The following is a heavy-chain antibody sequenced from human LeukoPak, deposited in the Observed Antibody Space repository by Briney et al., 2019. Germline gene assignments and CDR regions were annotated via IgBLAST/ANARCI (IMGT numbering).Heavy chain of an antibody. CDR1: GFTFSSYA. CDR3: ANVGASYYYYYGMDV. J-gene: IGHJ6*02. V-gene: IGHV3-23*01. CDR2: ISGSGGST. Sequence: PGGSLRLSCAASGFTFSSYAMSWVRQAPGKGLEWVSAISGSGGSTYYADSVKGRFTISRDNSKNTLYLQMNSLRAEDTAVYYCANVGASYYYYYGMDVWGQGTTVTVSS. D-gene: IGHD1-26*01.